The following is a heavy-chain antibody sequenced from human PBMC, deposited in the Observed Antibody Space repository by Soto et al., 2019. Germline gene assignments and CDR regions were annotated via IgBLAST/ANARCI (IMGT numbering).Heavy chain of an antibody. D-gene: IGHD1-26*01. Sequence: ASVKVSCKASGYTFTSYGISWVRQAPGQGLEWMGWISAYNGNTNYAQKLQGRVTMTTDTSTSTAYMELSSLRSEDTAVYYCARQVGAMSYYYYGMDVWGQGTTVTVSS. CDR3: ARQVGAMSYYYYGMDV. V-gene: IGHV1-18*01. J-gene: IGHJ6*02. CDR1: GYTFTSYG. CDR2: ISAYNGNT.